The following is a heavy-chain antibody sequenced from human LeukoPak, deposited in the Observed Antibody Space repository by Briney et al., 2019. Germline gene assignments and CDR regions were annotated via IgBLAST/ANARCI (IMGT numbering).Heavy chain of an antibody. CDR1: GYTLTELS. D-gene: IGHD3-16*02. V-gene: IGHV1-24*01. CDR3: ATTVGELSLYVLFDY. Sequence: ASVKVSCKVSGYTLTELSMHWVRQAPGKGLEWMGGFDPEDGATIYAQKFQGRVTMTEDTSTDTAYMELSSLRSEDTAVYYCATTVGELSLYVLFDYWGQGTLVTVSS. J-gene: IGHJ4*02. CDR2: FDPEDGAT.